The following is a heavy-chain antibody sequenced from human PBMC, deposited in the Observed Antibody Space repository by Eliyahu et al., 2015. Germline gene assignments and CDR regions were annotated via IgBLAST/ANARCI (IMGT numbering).Heavy chain of an antibody. Sequence: SGFTFSSYAMSWVRQAPGKGLEWVSAISGSGGSTYYADSVKGRFTISRDNSKNTLYLQMNSLRAEDTAVYYCAKVLMPAPGIAAAGAFDYWGQGTLVTVSS. CDR2: ISGSGGST. J-gene: IGHJ4*02. CDR3: AKVLMPAPGIAAAGAFDY. D-gene: IGHD6-13*01. V-gene: IGHV3-23*01. CDR1: GFTFSSYA.